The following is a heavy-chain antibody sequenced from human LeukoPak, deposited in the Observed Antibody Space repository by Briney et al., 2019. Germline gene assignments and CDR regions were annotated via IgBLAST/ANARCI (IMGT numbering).Heavy chain of an antibody. Sequence: PSETLSLTCAVSGGSISSGGYSWSWIRQPPGKGLEWIGYIYHSGSTYYNLSLKSRVTISVDRSKNQFSLKLSPVTAADTAVYYCARAGPDFWEFDYWGQGTLVAVSS. D-gene: IGHD3-3*01. J-gene: IGHJ4*02. V-gene: IGHV4-30-2*01. CDR1: GGSISSGGYS. CDR2: IYHSGST. CDR3: ARAGPDFWEFDY.